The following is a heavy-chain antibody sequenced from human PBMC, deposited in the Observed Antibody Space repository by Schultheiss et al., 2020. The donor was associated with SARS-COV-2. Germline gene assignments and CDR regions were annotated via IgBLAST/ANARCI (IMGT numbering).Heavy chain of an antibody. CDR1: GGSISSGSYY. V-gene: IGHV4-61*10. D-gene: IGHD3-22*01. Sequence: SETLSLTCTVSGGSISSGSYYWSWIRQPAGKGLEWIGEIYHSGSTNYNPSLKSRVTISVDKSKNQFSLKLSSVTAADTAVYYCARSSGGDSSGYYYWGQGTLVTVSS. J-gene: IGHJ4*02. CDR2: IYHSGST. CDR3: ARSSGGDSSGYYY.